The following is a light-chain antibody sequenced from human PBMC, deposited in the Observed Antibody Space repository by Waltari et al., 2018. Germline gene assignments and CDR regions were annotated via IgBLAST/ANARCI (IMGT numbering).Light chain of an antibody. Sequence: SYDLTQPPSVSVSPGQTAIITCSGHKLGDKSVCWYQQKPRQSPVLIIYYDSKRPSGLPERFSGSNSGNTATLTISGTQAMDEADYYCQAWDRDTYFFGAGTKVTVL. J-gene: IGLJ1*01. CDR3: QAWDRDTYF. CDR2: YDS. V-gene: IGLV3-1*01. CDR1: KLGDKS.